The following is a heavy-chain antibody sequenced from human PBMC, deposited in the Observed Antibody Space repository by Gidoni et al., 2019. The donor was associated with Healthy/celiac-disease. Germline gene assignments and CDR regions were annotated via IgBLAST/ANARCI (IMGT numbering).Heavy chain of an antibody. Sequence: QVQLQQWGAGLLKPSATLSLTCAVYVGSFSGYYWSWIRQPPGKGLEWIGEINHSGSTNYNPSLKSRVTISVDTSKNQFSLKLSSVTAADTAVYYCARGRITMVRGVIFDYWGQGTLVTVSS. D-gene: IGHD3-10*01. CDR2: INHSGST. CDR1: VGSFSGYY. J-gene: IGHJ4*02. V-gene: IGHV4-34*01. CDR3: ARGRITMVRGVIFDY.